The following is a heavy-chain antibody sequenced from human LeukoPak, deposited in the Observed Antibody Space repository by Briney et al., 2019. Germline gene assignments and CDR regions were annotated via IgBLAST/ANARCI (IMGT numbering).Heavy chain of an antibody. CDR3: ARGLSGYYYGSGRHYYGRDV. CDR2: INHTGST. D-gene: IGHD3-10*01. J-gene: IGHJ6*02. CDR1: GGSFSDFY. Sequence: SETLSLTCAVYGGSFSDFYLSWLRQPPGKGLEWVGDINHTGSTKDNPSLRSRVTISVDTSENQFSLRLSSVTAADTAIYYCARGLSGYYYGSGRHYYGRDVWGQGTTVTVSS. V-gene: IGHV4-34*01.